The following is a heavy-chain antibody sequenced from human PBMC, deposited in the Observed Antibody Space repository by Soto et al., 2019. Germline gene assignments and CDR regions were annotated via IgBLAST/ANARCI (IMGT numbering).Heavy chain of an antibody. Sequence: QVQLQESGPGLVKPSETLSLTCSVSGVSISSGYCTWIRQSPGKGLEWIGYISPSGPRHYRASLQSRLTMSVETSKNQFSLNLTSVTAADTAIYYCATSNPTCPGCYSWGQGTLVTVSS. D-gene: IGHD3-10*01. V-gene: IGHV4-59*01. CDR1: GVSISSGY. CDR3: ATSNPTCPGCYS. CDR2: ISPSGPR. J-gene: IGHJ5*02.